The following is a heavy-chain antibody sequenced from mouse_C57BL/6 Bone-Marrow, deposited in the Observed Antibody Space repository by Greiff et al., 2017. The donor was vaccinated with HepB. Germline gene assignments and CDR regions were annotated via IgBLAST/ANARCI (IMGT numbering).Heavy chain of an antibody. Sequence: VQLQQSGPELVKPGASVKISCKASGYAFSSSWMNWVKQRPGKGLEWIGRIYPGDGDTNYNGKFKGKATLTADKSSSTAYMQLSSLTSEDSAVYFCAIVPPMDYWGQGTSVTVSS. CDR3: AIVPPMDY. J-gene: IGHJ4*01. CDR2: IYPGDGDT. V-gene: IGHV1-82*01. D-gene: IGHD5-1*01. CDR1: GYAFSSSW.